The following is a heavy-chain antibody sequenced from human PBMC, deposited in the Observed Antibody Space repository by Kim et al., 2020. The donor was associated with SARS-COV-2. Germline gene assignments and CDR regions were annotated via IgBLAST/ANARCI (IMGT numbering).Heavy chain of an antibody. Sequence: YHPTHKSRVTISVDPSKNQFSLTLGSVTAADTAVYYCARQSIAARREFDYWGQGTLVTVSS. D-gene: IGHD6-6*01. CDR3: ARQSIAARREFDY. V-gene: IGHV4-59*08. J-gene: IGHJ4*02.